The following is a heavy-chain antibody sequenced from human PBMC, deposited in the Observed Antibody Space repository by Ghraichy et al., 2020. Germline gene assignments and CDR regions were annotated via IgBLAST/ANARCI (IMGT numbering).Heavy chain of an antibody. Sequence: ASVKVSCKASGYPFADNDIHGVRQARGQGLEWMGWINPYSGGTNYAQTFQGRVTLTRDTSINTAYMELSRLTSDDTAVYYCARGPKWELRKWDFFDPWGQGALFTVSS. CDR1: GYPFADND. CDR2: INPYSGGT. CDR3: ARGPKWELRKWDFFDP. V-gene: IGHV1-2*02. J-gene: IGHJ5*02. D-gene: IGHD1-26*01.